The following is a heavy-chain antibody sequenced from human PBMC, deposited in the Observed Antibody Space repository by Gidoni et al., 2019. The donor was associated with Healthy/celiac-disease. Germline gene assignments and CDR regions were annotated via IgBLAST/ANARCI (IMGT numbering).Heavy chain of an antibody. CDR1: VGTFSSYA. CDR3: ARAQQQLVFRGMDV. V-gene: IGHV1-69*01. CDR2: IIPIFGTA. D-gene: IGHD6-13*01. J-gene: IGHJ6*02. Sequence: QLVQSGAEVKKPGSSVKVSCKASVGTFSSYAISWVRQAPGQGLEWMGGIIPIFGTANYAQKFQGRVTITADESTSTAYMELSSLRSEDTAVYYCARAQQQLVFRGMDVWGQGTTVTVSS.